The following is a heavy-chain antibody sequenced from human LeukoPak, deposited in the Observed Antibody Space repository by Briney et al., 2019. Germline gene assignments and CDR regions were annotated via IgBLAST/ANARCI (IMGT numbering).Heavy chain of an antibody. Sequence: ASVKVSCKASGYSFSSYSYSISWVRQAPGQGLEWMGWIREYNDNTNYAQKFQGRVTITTDESTSTAYMELSSLRSEDTAVYYCARSEDYGAYYFDYWGQGTLVTVSS. D-gene: IGHD4-17*01. CDR3: ARSEDYGAYYFDY. CDR2: IREYNDNT. J-gene: IGHJ4*02. CDR1: GYSFSSYSYS. V-gene: IGHV1-18*04.